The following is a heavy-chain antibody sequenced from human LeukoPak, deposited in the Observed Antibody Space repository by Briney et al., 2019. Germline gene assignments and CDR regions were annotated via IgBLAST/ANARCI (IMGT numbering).Heavy chain of an antibody. Sequence: PGRSLRLSCAASGFTSSSYGMHWVRQAPGKGLEEVAVIWYDGSIPYYADSVKGRFTISRDNSKNTLYLQMSSLRAEDTAVYYCAREGMSCSSTTCFFDYWGQGTLVTVSS. D-gene: IGHD2-2*01. CDR2: IWYDGSIP. J-gene: IGHJ4*02. V-gene: IGHV3-33*01. CDR3: AREGMSCSSTTCFFDY. CDR1: GFTSSSYG.